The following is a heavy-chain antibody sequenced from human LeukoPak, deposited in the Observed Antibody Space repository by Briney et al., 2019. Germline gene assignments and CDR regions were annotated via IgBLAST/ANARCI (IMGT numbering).Heavy chain of an antibody. J-gene: IGHJ4*02. CDR1: GFTFSSYG. V-gene: IGHV3-23*01. Sequence: GGTLRLSCAASGFTFSSYGMSWVRQAPGKGLEWVSAISGSGGSTYYADSVKGRFTISRDNSKNTLYLQMNSLRAEDTAVYYCAKDGLGSGYYTDYWGQGTLVTVSS. CDR2: ISGSGGST. CDR3: AKDGLGSGYYTDY. D-gene: IGHD3-3*01.